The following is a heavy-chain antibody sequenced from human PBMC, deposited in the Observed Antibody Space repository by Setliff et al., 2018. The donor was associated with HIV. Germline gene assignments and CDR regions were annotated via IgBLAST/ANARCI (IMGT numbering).Heavy chain of an antibody. V-gene: IGHV3-23*01. CDR3: AKDRGSGYYSPSDY. CDR2: ITAGGTT. J-gene: IGHJ4*02. D-gene: IGHD3-22*01. CDR1: GFNFKTYG. Sequence: GGSLRLSCAASGFNFKTYGMTWVRQAPGKGLEWVSIITAGGTTYYADSVKGRFTISRDNSKSTLYLQMNSLRAEDTAVYYCAKDRGSGYYSPSDYWGQGTLVTVSS.